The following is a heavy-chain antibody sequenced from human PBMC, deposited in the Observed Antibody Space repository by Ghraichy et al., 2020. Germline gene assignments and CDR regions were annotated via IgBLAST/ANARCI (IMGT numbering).Heavy chain of an antibody. Sequence: SETLSLTCTVSGGSISSGSYYWSWIRQPAGKGLEWIGRIYTSGSTNYNPSLKSRVTLSVDTSKNQFSLKLSSVTAADTAVYYCARGGLRRDGDYWGQGTLVTVSS. CDR2: IYTSGST. CDR3: ARGGLRRDGDY. V-gene: IGHV4-61*02. J-gene: IGHJ4*02. CDR1: GGSISSGSYY. D-gene: IGHD5-12*01.